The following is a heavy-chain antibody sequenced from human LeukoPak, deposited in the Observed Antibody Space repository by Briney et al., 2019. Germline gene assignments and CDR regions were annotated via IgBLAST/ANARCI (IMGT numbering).Heavy chain of an antibody. CDR3: ARGGYSRGQGSPFDY. CDR1: GYTFTRYY. D-gene: IGHD6-19*01. V-gene: IGHV7-4-1*02. CDR2: INTNTGNP. J-gene: IGHJ4*02. Sequence: ASVKVSCKASGYTFTRYYLHWVRQAPGQGLEWMGWINTNTGNPTYAQGFTGRFVFSLDTSVSAAYLQISSLKAEDTAVYYCARGGYSRGQGSPFDYWGQGTLVTVSS.